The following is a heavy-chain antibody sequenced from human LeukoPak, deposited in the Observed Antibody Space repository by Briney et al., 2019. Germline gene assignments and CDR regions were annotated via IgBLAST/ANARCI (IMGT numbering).Heavy chain of an antibody. Sequence: SETLSLTCAVYGGSFSGYYWSWIRQPPGKGLEWIGEINHSGSTNYNPSLKSRVTISVDTSKNQFSLKLSSVAAADTAVYYCARGKRGKGLKTYYYDSSGYWPIDYWGQGTLVTVSS. J-gene: IGHJ4*02. CDR2: INHSGST. CDR1: GGSFSGYY. CDR3: ARGKRGKGLKTYYYDSSGYWPIDY. V-gene: IGHV4-34*01. D-gene: IGHD3-22*01.